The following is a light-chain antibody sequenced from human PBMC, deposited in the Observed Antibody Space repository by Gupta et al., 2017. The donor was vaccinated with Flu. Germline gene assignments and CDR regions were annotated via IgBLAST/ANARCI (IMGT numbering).Light chain of an antibody. CDR2: DAS. Sequence: DTQLTQSPSSVSASVGDRVTITCRASQGIKRWLVWFQQKPGKAPKLLIYDASRVQSGVPSRFSGSGSGTDFTLTITSRQPEDFATYYCQHANSFPFTFGRGTKVDI. CDR3: QHANSFPFT. CDR1: QGIKRW. V-gene: IGKV1-12*01. J-gene: IGKJ2*01.